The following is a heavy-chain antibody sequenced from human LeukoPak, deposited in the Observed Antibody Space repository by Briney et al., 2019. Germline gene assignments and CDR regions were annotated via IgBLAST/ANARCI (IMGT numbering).Heavy chain of an antibody. J-gene: IGHJ4*02. V-gene: IGHV3-30*04. CDR2: ISYDGSNK. D-gene: IGHD3-22*01. CDR3: AREGGLAGWYDSSGYYLDY. CDR1: GFTFSSYA. Sequence: PGRSLRLSCAASGFTFSSYAMHWVRQAPGKGLEWVAVISYDGSNKYYADSVKGRFTISRDNSKNTLYLQMNSLRAEDTAVYYCAREGGLAGWYDSSGYYLDYWGQGTLVTVSS.